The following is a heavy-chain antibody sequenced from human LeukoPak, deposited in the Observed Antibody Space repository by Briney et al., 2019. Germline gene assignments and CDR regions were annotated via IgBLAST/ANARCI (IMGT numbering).Heavy chain of an antibody. Sequence: GGSLRLSCAASGFTVSSNYMSWVRQAPGKGLEWMAVMSYDGSNKYYADSVKGRFTISRDNSKNTLYLQMNSLRAEDTAVYYCARDWSSKYPFYYGMDVWGQGTTVTVSS. D-gene: IGHD4-11*01. CDR1: GFTVSSNY. J-gene: IGHJ6*02. CDR3: ARDWSSKYPFYYGMDV. V-gene: IGHV3-30-3*01. CDR2: MSYDGSNK.